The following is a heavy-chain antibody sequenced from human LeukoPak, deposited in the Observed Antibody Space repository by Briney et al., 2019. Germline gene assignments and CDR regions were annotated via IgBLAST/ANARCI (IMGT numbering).Heavy chain of an antibody. Sequence: SETLSLTCAVSGYSISSGYYWGWIRQPPGKGLEWIGSIYHSGSTYYNPSLKSRVTISVDTSKNRFSLKLSSVTAADTAVYYCARDQWFGDQYYYGMDVWGKGTTVTVSS. CDR2: IYHSGST. V-gene: IGHV4-38-2*02. D-gene: IGHD3-10*01. CDR3: ARDQWFGDQYYYGMDV. J-gene: IGHJ6*04. CDR1: GYSISSGYY.